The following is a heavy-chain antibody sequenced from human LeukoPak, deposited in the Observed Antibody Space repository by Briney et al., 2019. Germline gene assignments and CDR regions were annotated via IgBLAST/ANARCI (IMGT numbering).Heavy chain of an antibody. V-gene: IGHV5-51*01. Sequence: GESLKISCKGSGYIFTSYWIAWVRQMPGKGLEWMGVIYPGDSDTRYSPSFQGQVTISADKSIGTAYLQWSSLKASDTAMYYCARLSTNSFDYWGQGTLVTVSS. CDR2: IYPGDSDT. CDR1: GYIFTSYW. D-gene: IGHD5/OR15-5a*01. CDR3: ARLSTNSFDY. J-gene: IGHJ4*02.